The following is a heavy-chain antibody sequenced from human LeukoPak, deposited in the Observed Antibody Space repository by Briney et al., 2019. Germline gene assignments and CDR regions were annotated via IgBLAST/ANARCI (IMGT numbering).Heavy chain of an antibody. CDR2: IIPIFGTA. J-gene: IGHJ4*02. Sequence: ASVKVSCKASGGTFSSYAISWVRQAPGQGLEWMGGIIPIFGTANYAQKFQGRVTITADESTSTAYMELSSLRSEDTAVYYCARVSTYYYDSSGYYELSYWGQGTLVTVSS. CDR3: ARVSTYYYDSSGYYELSY. V-gene: IGHV1-69*13. D-gene: IGHD3-22*01. CDR1: GGTFSSYA.